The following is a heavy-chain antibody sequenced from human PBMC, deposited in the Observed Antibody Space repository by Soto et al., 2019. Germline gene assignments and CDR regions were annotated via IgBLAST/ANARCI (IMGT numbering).Heavy chain of an antibody. J-gene: IGHJ4*02. CDR1: GGSISSSSYY. V-gene: IGHV4-39*01. Sequence: SETLSLTCTVSGGSISSSSYYWGWIRQPPGKWLEWIGSIYYSGSTYYNPSLKSRVTISVDTSKNQFSLKLSSVTAADTAVYYCARHVAYYDILTGPLQFDYWGQGTLVTVYS. CDR2: IYYSGST. CDR3: ARHVAYYDILTGPLQFDY. D-gene: IGHD3-9*01.